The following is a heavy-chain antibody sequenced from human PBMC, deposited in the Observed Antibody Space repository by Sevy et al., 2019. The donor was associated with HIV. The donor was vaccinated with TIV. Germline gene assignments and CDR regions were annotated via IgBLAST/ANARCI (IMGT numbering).Heavy chain of an antibody. CDR2: ISSSSSHI. CDR1: GFTFSSYD. D-gene: IGHD5-12*01. Sequence: GGSLRLSCVASGFTFSSYDMNWVRQAPGKGVEWVSYISSSSSHIYYADSVKGRFTISRDNAKNSLYVQMNSLRAEDTAVYYCAREGGYTDQGMDVWGQGTTVTVSS. J-gene: IGHJ6*02. V-gene: IGHV3-48*01. CDR3: AREGGYTDQGMDV.